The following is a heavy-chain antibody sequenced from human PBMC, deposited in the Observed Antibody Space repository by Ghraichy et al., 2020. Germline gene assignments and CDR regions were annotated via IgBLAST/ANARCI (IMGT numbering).Heavy chain of an antibody. CDR1: GFTVSSNY. CDR2: IYSGGST. J-gene: IGHJ5*02. Sequence: LTCAASGFTVSSNYMSWVRQAPGKGLEWVSVIYSGGSTYYADSVKGRFTISRDNSKNTLYLQMNSLRAEDTAVYYCAREWYSSSWYRFGGFDPWGQGTLVTVSS. CDR3: AREWYSSSWYRFGGFDP. V-gene: IGHV3-53*01. D-gene: IGHD6-13*01.